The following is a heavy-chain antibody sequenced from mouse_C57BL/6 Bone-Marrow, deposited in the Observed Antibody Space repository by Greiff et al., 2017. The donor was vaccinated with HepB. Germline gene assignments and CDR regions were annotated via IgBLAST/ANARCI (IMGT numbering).Heavy chain of an antibody. CDR3: AFYDYGYFDY. J-gene: IGHJ2*01. D-gene: IGHD2-4*01. CDR2: INPSSGYT. Sequence: QVQLKESGAELARPGASVKMSCKASGYTFTSYTMHWVKQRPGQGLEWIGYINPSSGYTKYNQKFKDKATLTADKSSSTAYMHLSSLTSEDSAVYYCAFYDYGYFDYWGQGTTLTVSS. CDR1: GYTFTSYT. V-gene: IGHV1-4*01.